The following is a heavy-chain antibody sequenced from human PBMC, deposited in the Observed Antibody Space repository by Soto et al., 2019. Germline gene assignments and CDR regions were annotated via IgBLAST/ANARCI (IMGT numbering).Heavy chain of an antibody. CDR3: ARGSSSWYVSFDY. CDR2: INSDGSIT. CDR1: GFTFSSNW. J-gene: IGHJ4*02. Sequence: PGGSLRLSCAASGFTFSSNWMHWVRQAPGKGLVWVSRINSDGSITSYADSVKDQFTISRDNAKNTLYLQMNSLRAEDTAVYYCARGSSSWYVSFDYWGQGTLVTVSS. D-gene: IGHD6-13*01. V-gene: IGHV3-74*01.